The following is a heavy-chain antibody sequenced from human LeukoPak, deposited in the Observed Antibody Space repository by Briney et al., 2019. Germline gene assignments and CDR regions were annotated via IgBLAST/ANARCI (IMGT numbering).Heavy chain of an antibody. V-gene: IGHV4-30-4*08. D-gene: IGHD3-22*01. J-gene: IGHJ4*02. CDR2: IYYSGST. CDR1: GGSISSGDYY. Sequence: TLSLTCTVSGGSISSGDYYWSWIRQPPGKCLEWIGYIYYSGSTYYNPSLKSRVTISVDTSKNQFSLKLSSVTAADTAVYYCARESTRMTLYDSSGYWGQGTLVTVSS. CDR3: ARESTRMTLYDSSGY.